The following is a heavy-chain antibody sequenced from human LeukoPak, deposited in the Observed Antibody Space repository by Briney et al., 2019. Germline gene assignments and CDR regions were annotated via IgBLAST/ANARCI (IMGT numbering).Heavy chain of an antibody. CDR3: ARGRVSSSTWYSTYYYYFYMDV. Sequence: PSETLSLTCTVSGGSISSYYWNWIRQPPGKGLEWIGYIYYSGSANYNPSLKSRVTISVDTSKNQVSLKLSSVTAADTAVYFCARGRVSSSTWYSTYYYYFYMDVWGKGTTVTVSS. V-gene: IGHV4-59*01. CDR2: IYYSGSA. J-gene: IGHJ6*03. CDR1: GGSISSYY. D-gene: IGHD6-13*01.